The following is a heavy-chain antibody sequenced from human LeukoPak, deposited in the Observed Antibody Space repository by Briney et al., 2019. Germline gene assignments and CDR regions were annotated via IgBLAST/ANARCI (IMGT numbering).Heavy chain of an antibody. CDR3: ARVSLISAFDI. J-gene: IGHJ3*02. CDR1: GGSISSGGYY. Sequence: NPSETLSLTCTVSGGSISSGGYYWSWIRQPAGKGLEWIGRVYVSGSTDYNPSLKSRVTMSVDTSKNQFSLKLSSVTAADTAVYYCARVSLISAFDIWGQGTMVTVSS. CDR2: VYVSGST. V-gene: IGHV4-61*10. D-gene: IGHD3-3*02.